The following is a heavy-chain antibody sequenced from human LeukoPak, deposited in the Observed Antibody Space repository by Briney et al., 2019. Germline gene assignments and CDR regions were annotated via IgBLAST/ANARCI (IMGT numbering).Heavy chain of an antibody. Sequence: GGSLRLSCAASGFTFSTYWMHWVRQAPGKGLVWVSRINSDGSSTTYADTVKGRFTISRDNAKNTLYLQMNSLRAEDTALYYCARSPNCGGDCFWGQGTLVTVSS. CDR3: ARSPNCGGDCF. CDR1: GFTFSTYW. D-gene: IGHD2-21*02. J-gene: IGHJ4*02. V-gene: IGHV3-74*01. CDR2: INSDGSST.